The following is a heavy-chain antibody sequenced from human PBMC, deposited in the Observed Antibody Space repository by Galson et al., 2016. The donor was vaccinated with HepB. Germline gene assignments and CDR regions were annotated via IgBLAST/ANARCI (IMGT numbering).Heavy chain of an antibody. CDR1: GFSLGNYW. Sequence: SLRLSCAASGFSLGNYWMNWARQAPGKGLEWLANIKKDGSERNYVDSVKGRFTISRDNAKNSVFLQMNTLRGEDTAVYYCTRKFDLWGRGTQVTVSS. CDR3: TRKFDL. V-gene: IGHV3-7*04. CDR2: IKKDGSER. J-gene: IGHJ2*01.